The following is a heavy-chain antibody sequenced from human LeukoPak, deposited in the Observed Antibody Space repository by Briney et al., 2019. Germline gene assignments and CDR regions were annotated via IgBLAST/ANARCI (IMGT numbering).Heavy chain of an antibody. V-gene: IGHV3-30*04. Sequence: GGSLRLSCAASGFTFSSYAMHWVRQAPGKGLEWVAVISYDGSNKYYADSVKGRFTISRDNSKNTLYLQMNSLSAEDTAVYYCAREGGSGSRLVDYWGQGTLVTVSS. CDR3: AREGGSGSRLVDY. CDR1: GFTFSSYA. D-gene: IGHD3-10*01. CDR2: ISYDGSNK. J-gene: IGHJ4*02.